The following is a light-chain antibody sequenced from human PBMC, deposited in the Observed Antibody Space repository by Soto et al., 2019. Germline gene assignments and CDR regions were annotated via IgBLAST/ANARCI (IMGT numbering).Light chain of an antibody. J-gene: IGKJ2*01. V-gene: IGKV1-39*01. CDR2: GAS. Sequence: DIQMTQSPSSLSASVGDRVTITRRASQSISTYLQWYQQRPGKAPQLLIYGASGLQSGVPSRFIGRGSGTEFTLTISSLQPEDFASYYCHQTYTTPYTFGQGTKVEIK. CDR3: HQTYTTPYT. CDR1: QSISTY.